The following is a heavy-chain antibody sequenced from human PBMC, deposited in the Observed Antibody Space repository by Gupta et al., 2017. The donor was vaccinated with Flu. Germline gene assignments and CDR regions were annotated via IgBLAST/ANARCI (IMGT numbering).Heavy chain of an antibody. CDR3: ARRLAYCGGGNCS. Sequence: VLLVESGGDLVQPGGSLRLSCAASGSTFSGSAMHWVRQAPGKGLEWLSYISSSGSTIYYGESVKGRFTVSRDNAKNSLYLQMDSLRDEDTAVYYCARRLAYCGGGNCSWGQGTLVIVSS. J-gene: IGHJ5*02. CDR2: ISSSGSTI. D-gene: IGHD2-21*01. V-gene: IGHV3-48*03. CDR1: GSTFSGSA.